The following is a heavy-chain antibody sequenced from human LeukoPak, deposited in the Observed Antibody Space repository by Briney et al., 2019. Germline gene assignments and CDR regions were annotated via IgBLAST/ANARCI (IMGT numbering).Heavy chain of an antibody. D-gene: IGHD6-19*01. J-gene: IGHJ4*02. V-gene: IGHV4-59*01. Sequence: PSETLSLTCTVSGGSISSYYLSWIRQPPGKGLEWIGYIYYSGSTNYNPSLKSRVTISVDTSKNQFSLKLSSVTAADTAVYYCARGAVAQDYWGQGTLVTVSS. CDR3: ARGAVAQDY. CDR2: IYYSGST. CDR1: GGSISSYY.